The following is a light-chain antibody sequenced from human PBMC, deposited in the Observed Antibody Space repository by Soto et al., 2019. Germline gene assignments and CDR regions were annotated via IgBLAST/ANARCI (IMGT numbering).Light chain of an antibody. J-gene: IGKJ1*01. CDR2: DVF. V-gene: IGKV1-5*01. Sequence: DIQMTQAPSTLSASVGDRVTITCRASQSINAWLAWYQQKPGEAPKLLIYDVFTLDSGVPSRFSGSASGTEFTLTISYLESDDFATYYCQQYHRYSTFGQGTKVDIK. CDR3: QQYHRYST. CDR1: QSINAW.